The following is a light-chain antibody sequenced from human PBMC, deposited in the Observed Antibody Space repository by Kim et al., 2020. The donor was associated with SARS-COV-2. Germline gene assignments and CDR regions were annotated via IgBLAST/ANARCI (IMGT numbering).Light chain of an antibody. CDR1: SSDVGGYNY. CDR2: DVS. CDR3: CSYAGSYTWV. Sequence: QSVVTQPRSVSGSPGQSVTISCTGTSSDVGGYNYVSWYQQHPGKVPKVMIYDVSERPSGVPDRFSGSKSGNTASLTISGLQAEDEADYYCCSYAGSYTWVFGGGTQLTVL. V-gene: IGLV2-11*01. J-gene: IGLJ3*02.